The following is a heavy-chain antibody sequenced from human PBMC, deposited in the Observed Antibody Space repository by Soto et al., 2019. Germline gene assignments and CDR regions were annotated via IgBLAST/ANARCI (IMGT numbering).Heavy chain of an antibody. CDR1: GGSISSYY. V-gene: IGHV4-59*01. Sequence: QVQLQESGPGLVKPSETLSLTCTVSGGSISSYYWSWIRQPPGKGLEWIGYIYYSGSTNYNPSLKSRVTISVDTSKNQCSLKLSSVTAADTAVYYCARGEGSWGGANDAFDIWGQGTMVTVSS. CDR3: ARGEGSWGGANDAFDI. J-gene: IGHJ3*02. D-gene: IGHD1-26*01. CDR2: IYYSGST.